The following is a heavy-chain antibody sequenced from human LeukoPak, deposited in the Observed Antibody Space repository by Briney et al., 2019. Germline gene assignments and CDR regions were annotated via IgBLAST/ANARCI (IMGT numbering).Heavy chain of an antibody. J-gene: IGHJ4*02. CDR3: ARVGDFWRGYYVDY. CDR2: IYDSGST. CDR1: GGSISSSIYY. V-gene: IGHV4-61*05. Sequence: KSSETLSLTCTVSGGSISSSIYYWGWIRQPPGKGLEWIGYIYDSGSTNYNPSLKSRVTISVDTSKNQFSLKLSSVTAADMAVYYCARVGDFWRGYYVDYWGQGTLVTVSS. D-gene: IGHD3-3*01.